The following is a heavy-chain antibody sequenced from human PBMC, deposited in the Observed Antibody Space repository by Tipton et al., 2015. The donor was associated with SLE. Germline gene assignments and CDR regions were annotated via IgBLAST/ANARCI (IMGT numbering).Heavy chain of an antibody. V-gene: IGHV1-2*02. CDR3: AGSPIVVVPAASFDY. D-gene: IGHD2-2*01. CDR2: INPNSGGT. Sequence: QVQLVQSGAEVKKPGASAKVSCKASGYTFTGYYMHWVRQAPGQGLEWMGWINPNSGGTNYAQKFQGRVTMTRDTSISTAYMELSRLRSDDTAVYYCAGSPIVVVPAASFDYWGQGTLVTVSS. CDR1: GYTFTGYY. J-gene: IGHJ4*02.